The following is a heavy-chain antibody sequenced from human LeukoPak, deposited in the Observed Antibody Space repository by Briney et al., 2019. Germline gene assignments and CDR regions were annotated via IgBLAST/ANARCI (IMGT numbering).Heavy chain of an antibody. CDR1: GFTFSSYW. CDR3: AREGEVFYGDYAGLFDY. J-gene: IGHJ4*02. CDR2: IKQDGSEK. Sequence: GGSLRLSCAASGFTFSSYWMSWVRQAPGKGLEWVANIKQDGSEKYYVDSVKGRFTISRDNAKNSLYLQMNSLRAEDTAVYYCAREGEVFYGDYAGLFDYWGQGTLVTVSS. V-gene: IGHV3-7*01. D-gene: IGHD4-17*01.